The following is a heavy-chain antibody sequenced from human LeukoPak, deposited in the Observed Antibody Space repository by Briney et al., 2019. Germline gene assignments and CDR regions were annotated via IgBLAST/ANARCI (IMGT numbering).Heavy chain of an antibody. V-gene: IGHV3-53*01. CDR1: GFTVSSNY. CDR2: IYSGGST. J-gene: IGHJ5*02. D-gene: IGHD2-2*02. Sequence: PGGSLRLSCAASGFTVSSNYMSWVRQAPGKGLEWVSVIYSGGSTYYADSVKGRFTISRDNSKNTLYLQMNSLRAEDTAVYYCARVNIVVVPAAIKGYNWFDPWGQGTLVTVSS. CDR3: ARVNIVVVPAAIKGYNWFDP.